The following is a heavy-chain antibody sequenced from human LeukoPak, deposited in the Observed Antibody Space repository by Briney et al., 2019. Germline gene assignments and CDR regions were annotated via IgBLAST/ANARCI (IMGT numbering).Heavy chain of an antibody. CDR1: GGSISSSSYY. D-gene: IGHD3-16*02. CDR3: ARLYDYVWGSYRYRRYYFDY. J-gene: IGHJ4*02. CDR2: IYYSGST. Sequence: SETLSLTYTVSGGSISSSSYYWGWIRQPPGKGLEWIGSIYYSGSTYYNPSLKSRVTISVDTSKNQFSLKLTSVTAADTSVYYCARLYDYVWGSYRYRRYYFDYWGQGTLVTVSS. V-gene: IGHV4-39*01.